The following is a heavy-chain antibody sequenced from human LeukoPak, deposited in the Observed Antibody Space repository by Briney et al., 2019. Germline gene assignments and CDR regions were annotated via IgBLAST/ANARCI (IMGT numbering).Heavy chain of an antibody. CDR3: ARDAGNSGYGCDL. Sequence: GGSLRLSCAASGFIFSQYSMNWVRQAPGKGLEWVSHIRSSSETFYADSVKGRFTISRGNARNSLYLQMNNLRGEDTAIYYCARDAGNSGYGCDLWGQGTLVTVSS. J-gene: IGHJ5*02. CDR2: IRSSSET. D-gene: IGHD5-12*01. CDR1: GFIFSQYS. V-gene: IGHV3-48*01.